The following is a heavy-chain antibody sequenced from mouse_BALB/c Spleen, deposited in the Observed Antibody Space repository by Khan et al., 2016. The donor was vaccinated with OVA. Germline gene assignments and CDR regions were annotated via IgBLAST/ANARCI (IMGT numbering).Heavy chain of an antibody. Sequence: QVQLKESGPGLVAPSQSLSITCTVYGYSLTRYGVHWVRQPPGKGLEWLGLIWAGGSTNYNWALMSRLSISIDNSKSLVFLIMNSLQTDDKALYYCARYKYLARYWGQGTTLTVSS. D-gene: IGHD3-3*01. J-gene: IGHJ2*01. V-gene: IGHV2-9*02. CDR3: ARYKYLARY. CDR1: GYSLTRYG. CDR2: IWAGGST.